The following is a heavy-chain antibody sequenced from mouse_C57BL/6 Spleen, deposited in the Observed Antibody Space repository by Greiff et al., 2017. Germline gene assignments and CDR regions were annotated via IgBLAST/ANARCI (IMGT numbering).Heavy chain of an antibody. D-gene: IGHD3-2*02. CDR2: ILPGSGST. CDR1: GYTFTGYW. V-gene: IGHV1-9*01. Sequence: QVQLQQSGAELMKPGASVKLSCKATGYTFTGYWIEWVKQRPGHGLEWIGEILPGSGSTNYNEKFKGKATFTAATSSNTAYMQISSLTTEDSAIYYCARQLRLLKDCWGQGTTLTVSS. CDR3: ARQLRLLKDC. J-gene: IGHJ2*01.